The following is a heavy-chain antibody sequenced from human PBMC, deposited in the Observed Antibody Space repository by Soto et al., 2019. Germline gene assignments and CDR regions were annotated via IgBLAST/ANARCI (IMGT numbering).Heavy chain of an antibody. J-gene: IGHJ5*02. Sequence: SVFSLTSTKKGVGWIRQPPGEGLEWLAIIYWNEVKRYSPSLQSRLSITKDTSKNQVVLTMTNMDPVDTATYFFAQRPTARQYGDYFSPWVQGTLVTGSS. V-gene: IGHV2-5*01. CDR2: IYWNEVK. CDR1: VFSLTSTKKG. D-gene: IGHD4-17*01. CDR3: AQRPTARQYGDYFSP.